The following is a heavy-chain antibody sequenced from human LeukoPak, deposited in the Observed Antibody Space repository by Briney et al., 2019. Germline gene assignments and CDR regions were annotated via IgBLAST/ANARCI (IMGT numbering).Heavy chain of an antibody. Sequence: GESLKISCKVSGYSFTRYWIGWVRQMPGKGLEWMGIIYPGDSDTRYSPSFQGQVTISVDKSISTAYLQWSSLKASDTAMYYCARHNDQSVAGDWGQGTLVTVSS. CDR1: GYSFTRYW. V-gene: IGHV5-51*01. CDR2: IYPGDSDT. J-gene: IGHJ4*02. CDR3: ARHNDQSVAGD. D-gene: IGHD6-19*01.